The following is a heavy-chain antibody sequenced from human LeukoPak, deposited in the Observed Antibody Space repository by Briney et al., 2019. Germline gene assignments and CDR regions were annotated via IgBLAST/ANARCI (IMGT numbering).Heavy chain of an antibody. CDR1: GFTFSNYA. CDR2: ISGSGGST. CDR3: ARTLPSMGFDY. Sequence: GGSLRLSCAASGFTFSNYAMSWVRQAPGKGLEWVSAISGSGGSTYYADSVKGRFTIPRDNSKNTLYLQMNSLRAEDTAVYYCARTLPSMGFDYWGQGTLVTVSS. D-gene: IGHD2/OR15-2a*01. V-gene: IGHV3-23*01. J-gene: IGHJ4*02.